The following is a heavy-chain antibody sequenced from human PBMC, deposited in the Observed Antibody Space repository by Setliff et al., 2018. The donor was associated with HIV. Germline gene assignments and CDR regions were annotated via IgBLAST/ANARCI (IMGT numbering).Heavy chain of an antibody. CDR3: ARLPRQLLKGAAAYFDY. Sequence: SETLSLTCTVSGGSINSSLYYWAWIRQPPGKGLEWIGNMYYSGSIFYKPSLKSRVTISVDTSKNQFSLRLSSVTAADTAVYYCARLPRQLLKGAAAYFDYWGQGTLVTVSS. D-gene: IGHD5-18*01. J-gene: IGHJ4*02. V-gene: IGHV4-39*07. CDR2: MYYSGSI. CDR1: GGSINSSLYY.